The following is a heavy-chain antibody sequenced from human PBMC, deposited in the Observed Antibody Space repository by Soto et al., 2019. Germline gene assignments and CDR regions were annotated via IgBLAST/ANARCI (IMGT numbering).Heavy chain of an antibody. CDR2: IYYSGST. V-gene: IGHV4-59*01. Sequence: QVQLQESGPGLVKPSETLSLTCTVSGGSISSYYWSWIRQPPGKGLEWIGYIYYSGSTNYNPSLKSRVTISVDTAKNQFSLNLSSVTAADTAVYYGAIDYSTLYYYSGMDFWGQGTTVTVSS. J-gene: IGHJ6*02. CDR3: AIDYSTLYYYSGMDF. CDR1: GGSISSYY. D-gene: IGHD4-4*01.